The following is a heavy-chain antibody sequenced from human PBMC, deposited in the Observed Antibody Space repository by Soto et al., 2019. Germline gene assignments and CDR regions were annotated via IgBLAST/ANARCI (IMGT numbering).Heavy chain of an antibody. CDR1: GGTFSSYA. CDR3: EREGITGTNDY. V-gene: IGHV1-69*01. D-gene: IGHD1-7*01. CDR2: IIPIFGTA. J-gene: IGHJ4*02. Sequence: QVPLVQSGAEVKKPRSSVKVYCKASGGTFSSYAIIWVRHAPGQGLEWKGGIIPIFGTANYAQKFQGRVTITADESTSTAYMELSSLRSDDTAVYYCEREGITGTNDYWGQGTLVTVSS.